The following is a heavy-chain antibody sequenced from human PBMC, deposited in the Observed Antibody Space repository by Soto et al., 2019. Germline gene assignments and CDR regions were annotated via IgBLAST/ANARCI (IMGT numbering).Heavy chain of an antibody. CDR1: GFSLSTSGMR. V-gene: IGHV2-70*04. D-gene: IGHD3-10*01. CDR2: IDWDDDK. J-gene: IGHJ3*02. Sequence: SGPTLVNPTQTLTLTCTFSGFSLSTSGMRVSWIRQPPGKALEWLARIDWDDDKFYSTSLKTRLTISKDTSKNQVVLTMTNMDPVDTAPYYCARSIRRAPNDAFDIWGQGTMVTVSS. CDR3: ARSIRRAPNDAFDI.